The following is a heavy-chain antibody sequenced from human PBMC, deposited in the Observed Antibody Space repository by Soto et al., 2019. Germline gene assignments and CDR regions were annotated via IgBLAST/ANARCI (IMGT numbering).Heavy chain of an antibody. J-gene: IGHJ4*02. CDR1: GGSISSGYYY. Sequence: QVQLQESGPGLVRPSQTLSLTCTVSGGSISSGYYYWSWIRQPPGTGLEWIGHIYNSGSTYSNPSLKSRVTISLDTSKNQFSLNLNSVTAADTAVYYCARGPAADKVDYWGQGTLVTVSS. D-gene: IGHD2-15*01. CDR3: ARGPAADKVDY. CDR2: IYNSGST. V-gene: IGHV4-30-4*01.